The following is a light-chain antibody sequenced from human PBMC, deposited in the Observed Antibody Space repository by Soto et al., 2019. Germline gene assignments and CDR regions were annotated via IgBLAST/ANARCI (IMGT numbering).Light chain of an antibody. CDR3: QQYGSSPLFT. J-gene: IGKJ3*01. CDR2: GAS. V-gene: IGKV3-20*01. CDR1: QSVSSSY. Sequence: EIVLTQSPGTLSLSPGERATLSCRASQSVSSSYLAWYQQKPGQAPRLIIYGASSRATGIPDRFSGSGSGTNFTLTISRLEPDDFAVYYCQQYGSSPLFTFGPGTKVDIK.